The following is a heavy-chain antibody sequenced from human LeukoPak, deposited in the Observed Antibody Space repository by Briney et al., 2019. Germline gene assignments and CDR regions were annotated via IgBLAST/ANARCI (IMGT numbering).Heavy chain of an antibody. CDR2: INHSGST. D-gene: IGHD6-6*01. CDR1: GGSFSGYY. Sequence: SETLSLTCAVYGGSFSGYYWGWIRQPPGKGLEWIGEINHSGSTNYNPSLKSRVTISVDTSKNQFSLKLSSVTAADTAVYYCARGRIAARRKYYFDYWGQGTLVTVSS. J-gene: IGHJ4*02. CDR3: ARGRIAARRKYYFDY. V-gene: IGHV4-34*01.